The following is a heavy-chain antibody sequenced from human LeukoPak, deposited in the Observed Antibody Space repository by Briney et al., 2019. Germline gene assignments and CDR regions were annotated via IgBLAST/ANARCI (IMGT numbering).Heavy chain of an antibody. V-gene: IGHV3-7*01. CDR2: IKEDGRQK. CDR1: GFTFSSYW. CDR3: ARGGSGSYLDY. D-gene: IGHD1-26*01. Sequence: GGSLRLSCAASGFTFSSYWMSWVRQAPGKGLEWVANIKEDGRQKYYVGSVKGRFTISRDNAKNSLYLQMNSLRAEDTAVYYCARGGSGSYLDYWGQGTVVTVSS. J-gene: IGHJ4*02.